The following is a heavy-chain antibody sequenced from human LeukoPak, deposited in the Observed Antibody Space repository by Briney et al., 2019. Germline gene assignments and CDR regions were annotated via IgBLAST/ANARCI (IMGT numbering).Heavy chain of an antibody. J-gene: IGHJ4*02. CDR2: ISAYNGNT. V-gene: IGHV1-18*01. D-gene: IGHD3-10*01. CDR3: ARDSVDGSGTYSHDSPAY. Sequence: SVKVSCKASGYTFTSSGISAVRPAPGQGLEWMAWISAYNGNTDCAQNLRGRVTMTTDTSTSTAYMELRSLRSDDTAVYYCARDSVDGSGTYSHDSPAYWGQGTLVTVSS. CDR1: GYTFTSSG.